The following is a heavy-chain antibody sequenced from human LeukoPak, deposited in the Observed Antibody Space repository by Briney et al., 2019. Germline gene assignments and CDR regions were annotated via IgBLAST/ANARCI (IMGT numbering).Heavy chain of an antibody. CDR2: FAPEDGET. J-gene: IGHJ6*03. D-gene: IGHD2-2*01. CDR3: AINAYCSSNSCWGNYYYYYMDV. CDR1: GYTLTELS. V-gene: IGHV1-24*01. Sequence: ASVKVSCKVSGYTLTELSMHWVRQAPGKGLEWMGGFAPEDGETIYAQKFQGRVTLTEDTSTDTAYMELSSLRSADTAMYYCAINAYCSSNSCWGNYYYYYMDVWGKGTTVTVSS.